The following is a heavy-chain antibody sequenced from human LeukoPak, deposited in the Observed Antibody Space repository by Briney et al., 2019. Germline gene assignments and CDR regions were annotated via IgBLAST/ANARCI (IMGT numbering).Heavy chain of an antibody. CDR3: ARDSDTYDYVWGSYRFDY. J-gene: IGHJ4*02. V-gene: IGHV1-2*06. D-gene: IGHD3-16*02. CDR2: INPNSGGT. CDR1: GYTFTGYY. Sequence: ASVKVSCKASGYTFTGYYMHWVRRAPGQGLEWMGRINPNSGGTNYAQKFQGRVTMTRDTSISIAYMELSRLRSDDTAVYYCARDSDTYDYVWGSYRFDYWGQGTLVTVSS.